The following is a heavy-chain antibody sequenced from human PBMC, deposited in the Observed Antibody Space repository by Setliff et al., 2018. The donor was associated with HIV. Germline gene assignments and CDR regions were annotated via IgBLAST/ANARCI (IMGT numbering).Heavy chain of an antibody. V-gene: IGHV4-39*01. D-gene: IGHD6-13*01. CDR2: IYYRGST. CDR1: GGSISSSSYY. J-gene: IGHJ6*02. Sequence: PSETLSLTCSVSGGSISSSSYYGGWVRQPPGKGLEWIGSIYYRGSTYYNPSLKSRVTISVDTSKNQFSLKVRSVTAADTAVYYCARLRWAATAGTWDYYYYGMDVWGQGTTVTVSS. CDR3: ARLRWAATAGTWDYYYYGMDV.